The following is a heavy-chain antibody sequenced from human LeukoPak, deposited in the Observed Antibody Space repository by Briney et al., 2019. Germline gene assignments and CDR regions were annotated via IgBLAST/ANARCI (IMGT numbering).Heavy chain of an antibody. CDR3: AKEIDLGWRLFTREVKPAFDY. V-gene: IGHV1-46*01. CDR1: GYTFTSYY. CDR2: INPSGGST. Sequence: ASVKVSCKASGYTFTSYYMHWVRQAPGQGLEWMGIINPSGGSTSYAQKFQGRVTMTRDMSTSTVYMELSSLRSEDTAVYYCAKEIDLGWRLFTREVKPAFDYWGQGTLVTVSS. J-gene: IGHJ4*02. D-gene: IGHD2-21*02.